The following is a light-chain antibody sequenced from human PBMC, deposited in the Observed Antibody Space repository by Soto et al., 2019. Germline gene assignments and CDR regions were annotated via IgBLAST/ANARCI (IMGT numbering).Light chain of an antibody. CDR2: DAY. V-gene: IGKV3-11*01. J-gene: IGKJ1*01. CDR3: QQRSNWPPT. CDR1: QSVSSY. Sequence: EIVLTQSPATLSLSPGERATLSCRASQSVSSYLAWYQQKPGQAPRLLIYDAYNRATGIPVRFSGSGSGTDVTLTISSLEPEDFAVYYCQQRSNWPPTFGQGTKVEIK.